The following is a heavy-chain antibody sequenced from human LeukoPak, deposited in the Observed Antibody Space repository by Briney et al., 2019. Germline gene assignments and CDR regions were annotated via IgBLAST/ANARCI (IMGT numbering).Heavy chain of an antibody. CDR1: GFTFSSYW. CDR2: IKQDGSEK. J-gene: IGHJ4*02. Sequence: GGSLRLSCAASGFTFSSYWMSWVRQAPGKGLEWVANIKQDGSEKYYVDSVKGRFTISRDNAKNSLYLQMNSLRAEDTAVYYCARAGPFGESYFDYWGQGTLVTVSP. D-gene: IGHD3-10*01. V-gene: IGHV3-7*01. CDR3: ARAGPFGESYFDY.